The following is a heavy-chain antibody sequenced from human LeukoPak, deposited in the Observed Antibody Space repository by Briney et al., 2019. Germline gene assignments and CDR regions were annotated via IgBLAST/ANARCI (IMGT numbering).Heavy chain of an antibody. CDR3: ARTRDDYSSSWYDPTPAYYFDY. CDR1: GGSISSSSYY. D-gene: IGHD6-13*01. CDR2: IYYSGST. J-gene: IGHJ4*02. V-gene: IGHV4-39*07. Sequence: SETLSLTCTVSGGSISSSSYYWGWIRQPPGKGLEWIGSIYYSGSTYYNPSLKSRVTISVDTSKNQFSLKLSSVTAADTAVYYCARTRDDYSSSWYDPTPAYYFDYWGQGTLVTVSS.